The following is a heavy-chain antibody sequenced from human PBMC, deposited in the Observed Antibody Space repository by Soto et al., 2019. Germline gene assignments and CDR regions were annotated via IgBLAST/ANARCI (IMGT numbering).Heavy chain of an antibody. V-gene: IGHV4-59*01. CDR3: AREGDYSNQIDY. CDR1: GGSISSYY. J-gene: IGHJ4*02. D-gene: IGHD4-4*01. CDR2: IYYSGST. Sequence: SETLSLTCTVSGGSISSYYWSWIRQPPGKGLEWIGYIYYSGSTNYNPSLKSRVTISVDTSKNQFSLKLSSVTAADTAVYYCAREGDYSNQIDYWGQGTLVTVSS.